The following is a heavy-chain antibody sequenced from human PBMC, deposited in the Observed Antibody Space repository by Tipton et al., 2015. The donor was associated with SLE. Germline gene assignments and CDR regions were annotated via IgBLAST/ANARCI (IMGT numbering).Heavy chain of an antibody. CDR3: ARESSSGWYGLDY. V-gene: IGHV6-1*01. CDR1: GDSVSSNSAA. CDR2: TYYRSKWYN. J-gene: IGHJ4*02. Sequence: TLSLTCAISGDSVSSNSAAWNWIRQSPSRGLEWLGRTYYRSKWYNDYAVSVKSRITINPDTSKNQFSLKLSSVTAADTAVYYCARESSSGWYGLDYWGQGTLVTVSS. D-gene: IGHD6-19*01.